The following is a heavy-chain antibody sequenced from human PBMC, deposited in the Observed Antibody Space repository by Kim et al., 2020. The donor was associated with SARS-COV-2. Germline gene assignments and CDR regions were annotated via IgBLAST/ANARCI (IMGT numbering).Heavy chain of an antibody. CDR2: IWYDGSNK. V-gene: IGHV3-33*06. D-gene: IGHD3-10*01. CDR1: GFTFSSYG. J-gene: IGHJ4*02. CDR3: AKVGDYYGSGSYYNALDY. Sequence: GGSLRLSCAASGFTFSSYGMHWVRQAPGKGLEWVAVIWYDGSNKYYADSVKGRFTISRDNSKNTLYLQMNSLRAEDTAVYYCAKVGDYYGSGSYYNALDYWGQGTLVTVSS.